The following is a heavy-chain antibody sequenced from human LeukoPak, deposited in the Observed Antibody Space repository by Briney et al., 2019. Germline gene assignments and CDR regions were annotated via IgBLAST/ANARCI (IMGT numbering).Heavy chain of an antibody. V-gene: IGHV3-49*04. J-gene: IGHJ6*02. D-gene: IGHD2/OR15-2a*01. CDR3: ARGPILLWLHNGMDV. CDR1: GFIFADHA. CDR2: IRGKAYGGTT. Sequence: GGSLRLSCTASGFIFADHAMSWVRQAPGKGLECVGLIRGKAYGGTTEYGASVRDRFTISRDDSNGIAYLQMNNLKSEDTAVYYCARGPILLWLHNGMDVWGPGTTVIVSS.